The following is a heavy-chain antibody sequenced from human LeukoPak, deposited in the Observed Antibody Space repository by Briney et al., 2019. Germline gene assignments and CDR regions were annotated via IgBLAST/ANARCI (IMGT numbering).Heavy chain of an antibody. V-gene: IGHV3-74*01. CDR1: GFTFSGYW. Sequence: GGSLRLSCAASGFTFSGYWIHWVRQAPVKGLEWVSRVNSDASRTDYADSVKGRFTISRDNAKNTLFLHMHSLRPEDTAVYYCTRSPYSSSWTFEYWGQGTLVSVPS. CDR2: VNSDASRT. J-gene: IGHJ4*02. D-gene: IGHD6-13*01. CDR3: TRSPYSSSWTFEY.